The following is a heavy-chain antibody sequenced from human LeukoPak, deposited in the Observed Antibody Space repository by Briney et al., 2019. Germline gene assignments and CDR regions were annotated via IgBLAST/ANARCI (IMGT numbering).Heavy chain of an antibody. V-gene: IGHV3-43D*03. CDR1: GFTFDDYA. CDR3: AKGFVVGATTDYYYYYMDV. D-gene: IGHD1-26*01. J-gene: IGHJ6*03. Sequence: GGSLRLSCAASGFTFDDYAMHWVRQAPGKGLEWVSLISWDGGSTYYADSVKGRFTISRDNSKNSLYLQMNSLRAEDTALYYCAKGFVVGATTDYYYYYMDVWGKGTTVTVSS. CDR2: ISWDGGST.